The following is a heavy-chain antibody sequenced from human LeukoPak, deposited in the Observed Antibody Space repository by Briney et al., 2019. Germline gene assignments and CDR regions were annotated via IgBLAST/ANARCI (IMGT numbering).Heavy chain of an antibody. Sequence: KPSETLSLTCTVSGGSISSSSYYWGWIRQPPGKGLEWIGNIYYSGTSNYNPSLRSRVTISEDTSKNQFSLELNSVTVADTAVYYCARHDQVSTSSPKFNDAFDIWGQGTMVTVSS. CDR1: GGSISSSSYY. J-gene: IGHJ3*02. V-gene: IGHV4-39*01. D-gene: IGHD2-2*01. CDR3: ARHDQVSTSSPKFNDAFDI. CDR2: IYYSGTS.